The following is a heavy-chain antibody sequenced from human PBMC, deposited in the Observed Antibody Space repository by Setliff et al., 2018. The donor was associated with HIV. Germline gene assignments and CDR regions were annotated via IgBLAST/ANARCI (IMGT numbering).Heavy chain of an antibody. CDR2: IYLSGNT. Sequence: SETLSLTCTVSGGSISSSTAYWGWIRQPPGKGLEWIGSIYLSGNTYYNPSLKSRVTISLDTSKNQFSLRLSSVTAADTAVYYCARVPRQLLKGAAAYFDYWGQGILVTVSS. CDR3: ARVPRQLLKGAAAYFDY. J-gene: IGHJ4*02. V-gene: IGHV4-39*07. D-gene: IGHD5-18*01. CDR1: GGSISSSTAY.